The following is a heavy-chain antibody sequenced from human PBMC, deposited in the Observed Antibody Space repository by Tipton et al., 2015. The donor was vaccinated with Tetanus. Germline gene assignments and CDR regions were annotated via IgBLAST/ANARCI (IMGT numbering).Heavy chain of an antibody. D-gene: IGHD3-3*01. V-gene: IGHV3-33*01. CDR3: ARERFVEWLGSLDW. CDR2: VWYDGTRK. J-gene: IGHJ4*02. Sequence: SLRLSCAASGFTFSTHGMHWVRQAPGKGLEWVALVWYDGTRKYYTESVEGRFTITRDNSKNTLYLQMDSLGVEDTATYFCARERFVEWLGSLDWRGQGTLVAVSS. CDR1: GFTFSTHG.